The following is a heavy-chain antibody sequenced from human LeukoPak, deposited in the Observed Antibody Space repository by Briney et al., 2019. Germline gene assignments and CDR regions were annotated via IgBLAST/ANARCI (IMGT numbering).Heavy chain of an antibody. CDR1: AFTFSNYW. D-gene: IGHD1-26*01. Sequence: GGSLRLSCAASAFTFSNYWMTWVRQAPGKGLEWVAKIKQDGSEIYYVDSVTGRFTISRDNAKNSLFLQMNSLRAEDTAVYYCAKDSGTYAFDYWGQGTLVTVSS. J-gene: IGHJ4*02. V-gene: IGHV3-7*01. CDR2: IKQDGSEI. CDR3: AKDSGTYAFDY.